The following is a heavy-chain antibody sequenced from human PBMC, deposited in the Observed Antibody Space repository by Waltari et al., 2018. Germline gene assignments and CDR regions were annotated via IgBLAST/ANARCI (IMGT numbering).Heavy chain of an antibody. Sequence: EVQLVESGGGLVQPGGSLRLSCAASGFTFPRYWMSWVRQAPGKGLECVANINQGGSDKNYVDSVKGRFTISRDNAKNSLYLQMNSLRAEDTAVYYCARTGDDYWGQGTLVTVSS. CDR2: INQGGSDK. CDR1: GFTFPRYW. J-gene: IGHJ4*02. V-gene: IGHV3-7*03. D-gene: IGHD1-1*01. CDR3: ARTGDDY.